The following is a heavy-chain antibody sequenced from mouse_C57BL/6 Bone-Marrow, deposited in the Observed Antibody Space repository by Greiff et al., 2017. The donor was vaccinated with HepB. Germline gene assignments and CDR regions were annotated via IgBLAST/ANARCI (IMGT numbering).Heavy chain of an antibody. CDR2: ISNLAYSI. J-gene: IGHJ4*01. CDR1: GFTFSDYG. V-gene: IGHV5-15*01. Sequence: DVMLVESGGGLVQPGGSLKLSCAASGFTFSDYGMAWVRQAPRKGPEWVAFISNLAYSIYYADTVTGRFTISRENAKNTLYLEMSSLRSEDTAMYYCARLNYYGSSYDAMDYWGQGTSVTVSS. CDR3: ARLNYYGSSYDAMDY. D-gene: IGHD1-1*01.